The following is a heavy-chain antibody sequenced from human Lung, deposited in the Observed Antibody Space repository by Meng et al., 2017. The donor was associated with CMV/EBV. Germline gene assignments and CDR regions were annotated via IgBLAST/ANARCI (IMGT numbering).Heavy chain of an antibody. CDR3: MCYPLGGESDY. V-gene: IGHV3-30*04. CDR2: ISYHGKNE. Sequence: SXKIPCPASGFTLSDFSMHWVRQAPGKGLECVALISYHGKNEYYADSVKGRFTISREYSQNTVSLQMSSLRPEDTAVYYCMCYPLGGESDYWGQGTLVTVSS. J-gene: IGHJ4*02. CDR1: GFTLSDFS. D-gene: IGHD3-16*01.